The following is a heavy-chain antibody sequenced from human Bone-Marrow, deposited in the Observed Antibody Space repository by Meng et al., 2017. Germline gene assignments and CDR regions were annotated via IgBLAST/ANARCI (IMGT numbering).Heavy chain of an antibody. CDR2: IDTNTGNP. D-gene: IGHD2-2*01. V-gene: IGHV7-4-1*02. CDR1: GYILSSYA. J-gene: IGHJ4*02. CDR3: TRDGYSDCSRTSCFDY. Sequence: ASVKVSCKASGYILSSYAINWLRQAPGQGLEWMGWIDTNTGNPTYAQGFTGRLVFSLDTSVSTAYLQISGLKADDTAAYYCTRDGYSDCSRTSCFDYWGQGSLVTVSS.